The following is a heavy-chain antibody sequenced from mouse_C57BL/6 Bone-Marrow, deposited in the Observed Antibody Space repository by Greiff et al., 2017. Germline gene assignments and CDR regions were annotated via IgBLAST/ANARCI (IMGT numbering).Heavy chain of an antibody. J-gene: IGHJ1*03. CDR1: GYTFTSYG. Sequence: VQRVESGAELARPGASVKLSCKASGYTFTSYGISWVKQRTGQGLEWIGEIYPRSGNTYYNEKFKGKATLTADKSSSTAYMELRSLTSEDSAVYFCAREGLYWYFDVWGTGTTVTVSS. CDR2: IYPRSGNT. V-gene: IGHV1-81*01. D-gene: IGHD3-1*01. CDR3: AREGLYWYFDV.